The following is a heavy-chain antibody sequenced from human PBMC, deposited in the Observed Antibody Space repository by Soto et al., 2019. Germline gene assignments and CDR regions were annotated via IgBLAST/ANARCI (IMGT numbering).Heavy chain of an antibody. CDR2: INPSGGST. CDR3: ARGVSGVAWDV. D-gene: IGHD1-26*01. Sequence: GASVKVSCKASGYTFTSYGISWVRQAPGQGLEWMGIINPSGGSTSYAQKFQGRVTMTRDTSTSTVYMELSSLRSEDTAVYYCARGVSGVAWDVWGKGTTVTVSS. CDR1: GYTFTSYG. J-gene: IGHJ6*04. V-gene: IGHV1-46*03.